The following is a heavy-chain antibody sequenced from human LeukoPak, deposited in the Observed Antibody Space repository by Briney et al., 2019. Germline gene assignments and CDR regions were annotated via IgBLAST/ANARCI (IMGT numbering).Heavy chain of an antibody. J-gene: IGHJ5*02. D-gene: IGHD1-14*01. V-gene: IGHV5-51*01. CDR3: VRQLRETITANWFYP. CDR2: IYPGDSNT. CDR1: GYSFTSYW. Sequence: GESLKISCKGSGYSFTSYWIGWVRQMPGKGLEWMGIIYPGDSNTRYSPSFQGQVTISADKSISTAYLQWSSLRASDTAMYYCVRQLRETITANWFYPWGEGTQVTVYS.